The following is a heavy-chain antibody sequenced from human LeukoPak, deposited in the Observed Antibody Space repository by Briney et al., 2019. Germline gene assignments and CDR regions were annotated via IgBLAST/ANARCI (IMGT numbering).Heavy chain of an antibody. CDR2: ISAYNGNT. CDR1: GYTSTSYG. Sequence: GASVKVSCKASGYTSTSYGITWVRQAPGQGLEWMGWISAYNGNTNYAQRLQGRVTMTTDTSTSTAYMELRSLRSDDTAVYFCARDGRRWLALDYWGQGTLVTVSS. CDR3: ARDGRRWLALDY. V-gene: IGHV1-18*01. J-gene: IGHJ4*02. D-gene: IGHD6-19*01.